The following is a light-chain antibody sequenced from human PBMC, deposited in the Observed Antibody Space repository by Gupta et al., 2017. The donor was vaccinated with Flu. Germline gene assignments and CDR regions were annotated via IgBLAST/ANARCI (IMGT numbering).Light chain of an antibody. Sequence: EIVLTQSPGTLSLSPGERATLSCRASQSVSSSYLAWYQQKPGQAPRLLIYGASSRATGIPDRFSGSGSGTDFTLTISRLEPEDFAGYYCQQYGSSSPPITFGQGTRLEIK. CDR2: GAS. CDR3: QQYGSSSPPIT. V-gene: IGKV3-20*01. J-gene: IGKJ5*01. CDR1: QSVSSSY.